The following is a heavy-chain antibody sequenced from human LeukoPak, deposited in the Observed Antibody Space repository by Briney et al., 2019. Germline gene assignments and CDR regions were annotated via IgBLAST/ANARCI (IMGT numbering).Heavy chain of an antibody. Sequence: GGSLRLSCAASGFMFDDYAMHWVRQAPGKGLEWVSRISWDGGSTHYADSVKGRFTVSRDNAKNSLYLQMNSLRTEDTALYYCAKDGRFYNYGSGSSYYYYYMDVWGKGTTVTVSS. D-gene: IGHD3-16*01. CDR2: ISWDGGST. CDR3: AKDGRFYNYGSGSSYYYYYMDV. CDR1: GFMFDDYA. J-gene: IGHJ6*03. V-gene: IGHV3-43D*03.